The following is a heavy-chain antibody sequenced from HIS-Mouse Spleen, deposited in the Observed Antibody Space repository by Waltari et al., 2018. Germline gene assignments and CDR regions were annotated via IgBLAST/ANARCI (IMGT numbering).Heavy chain of an antibody. J-gene: IGHJ4*02. CDR3: ARDRGGSSWLYYFDY. Sequence: EVQLVESGGGLVQPGGSLRLSCAASGFTVSSNYMSWVGQAPGKGLEWVSVIYSGGSTYYADSVKGRFTISRDNSKNTLYLQMNSLRAEDTAVYYCARDRGGSSWLYYFDYWGQGTLVTVSS. V-gene: IGHV3-66*01. D-gene: IGHD6-13*01. CDR2: IYSGGST. CDR1: GFTVSSNY.